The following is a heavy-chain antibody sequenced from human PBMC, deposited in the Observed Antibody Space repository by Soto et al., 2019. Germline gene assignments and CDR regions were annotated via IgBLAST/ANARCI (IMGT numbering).Heavy chain of an antibody. J-gene: IGHJ4*02. Sequence: PSETLSRTCIVSGGSSSSSSYYWGWIRQPPGKGLEWIGSIYCSGRTYYNPSFKSRVTISIDTSKNQFSLKLSSMTATDTAVYYCARQRKMVVNQAYFEHWGQGALV. V-gene: IGHV4-39*01. CDR2: IYCSGRT. CDR3: ARQRKMVVNQAYFEH. CDR1: GGSSSSSSYY. D-gene: IGHD2-15*01.